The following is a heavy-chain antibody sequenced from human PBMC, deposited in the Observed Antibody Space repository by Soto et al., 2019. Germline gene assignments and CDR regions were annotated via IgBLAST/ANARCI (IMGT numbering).Heavy chain of an antibody. J-gene: IGHJ4*02. D-gene: IGHD2-2*01. CDR1: GFSFSDYG. CDR3: AKDWVGGSNRYQLDK. Sequence: QLQLVESGGGVVQPGGSLRLSCAASGFSFSDYGMHWVRQAPGKGLEWVAVISHYETKKYLEDSVKGRFTISRYNSQNTVYLQLDSLRVEDTAVYYCAKDWVGGSNRYQLDKWGQGTLVIVSP. V-gene: IGHV3-30*18. CDR2: ISHYETKK.